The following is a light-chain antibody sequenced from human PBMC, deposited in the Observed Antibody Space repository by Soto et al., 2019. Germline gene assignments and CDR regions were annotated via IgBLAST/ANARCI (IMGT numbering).Light chain of an antibody. CDR1: QSVSSNY. Sequence: EVVLTQSPGTLSLSPGERATLSFRASQSVSSNYLARYQQKPGQAPRLLIYGASNRATGIPDRFSGSGSGTDFTLTISRLDPEDFAVYYCQQYGSSPLTFGGGTKVDI. J-gene: IGKJ4*01. CDR2: GAS. V-gene: IGKV3-20*01. CDR3: QQYGSSPLT.